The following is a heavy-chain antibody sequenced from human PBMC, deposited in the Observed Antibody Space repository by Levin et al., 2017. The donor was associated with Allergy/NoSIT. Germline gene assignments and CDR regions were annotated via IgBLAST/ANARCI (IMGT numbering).Heavy chain of an antibody. CDR1: GFTFSSYW. D-gene: IGHD2-2*02. J-gene: IGHJ4*02. Sequence: GESLKISCAASGFTFSSYWMHWVRQGPGKGLEWVSRIKTDGSSTTYADSVKGRFTISRDNAKNTLYLQMNSLRAEDTAVYYCGRGFPLIPAGIPDYWGQGTLVTVSS. V-gene: IGHV3-74*01. CDR3: GRGFPLIPAGIPDY. CDR2: IKTDGSST.